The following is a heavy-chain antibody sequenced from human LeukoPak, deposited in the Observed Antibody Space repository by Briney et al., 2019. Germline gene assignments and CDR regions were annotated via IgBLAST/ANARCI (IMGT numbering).Heavy chain of an antibody. J-gene: IGHJ4*02. CDR2: IYYSGST. V-gene: IGHV4-59*01. D-gene: IGHD1-26*01. Sequence: SETLSLTCTVSGGSISSYYWSRIRQPPGKGLEWIGYIYYSGSTNYNPSLKSRVTISVDTSKDQFSLKLSSVTAADTAVYYCARGGTFTSLDYWGQGTLVTVSS. CDR1: GGSISSYY. CDR3: ARGGTFTSLDY.